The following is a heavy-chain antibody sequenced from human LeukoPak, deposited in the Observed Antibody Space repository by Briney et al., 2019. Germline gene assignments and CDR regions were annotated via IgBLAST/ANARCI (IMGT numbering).Heavy chain of an antibody. CDR1: GFTFSSYA. D-gene: IGHD2-2*01. Sequence: GGSPRLSCAASGFTFSSYAMSWVRQAPGKGLEWVSAISGSGGSTYYADSVKGRFTFSRDNSKNTLYLQMNSLRAEDTAVYYCAKDGVVPANFDYWGQGTLVTVSS. CDR3: AKDGVVPANFDY. V-gene: IGHV3-23*01. CDR2: ISGSGGST. J-gene: IGHJ4*02.